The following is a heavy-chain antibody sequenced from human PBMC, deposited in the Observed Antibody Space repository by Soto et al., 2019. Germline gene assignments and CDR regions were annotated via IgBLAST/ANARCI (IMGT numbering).Heavy chain of an antibody. V-gene: IGHV1-3*01. Sequence: QVQLVQSGAEVKKPGASVQVSCKASGYTFTSYAMHWVRHAPGQRLEWMGWTNARNGNTKYSQKFQGRVTITRDTSASAAYMELSSLRSEDTAVYYWARDLQGYDIWTGYRYCMDVWGQGTTVTVS. D-gene: IGHD3-9*01. J-gene: IGHJ6*02. CDR2: TNARNGNT. CDR3: ARDLQGYDIWTGYRYCMDV. CDR1: GYTFTSYA.